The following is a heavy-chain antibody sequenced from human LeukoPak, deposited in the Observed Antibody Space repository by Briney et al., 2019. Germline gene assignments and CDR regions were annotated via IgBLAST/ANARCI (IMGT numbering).Heavy chain of an antibody. CDR3: ARDVWGGRFGDYPAPGFDY. Sequence: PSETLSLTCTVSGGSISSYYWSWIRQPAGKGLEWVGRIYTSGSTNYNPSLKSRVTMSVDTSKNQFSLKLSSVTAADTAVYYCARDVWGGRFGDYPAPGFDYWGQGTLVTVSS. D-gene: IGHD3-10*01. CDR1: GGSISSYY. CDR2: IYTSGST. V-gene: IGHV4-4*07. J-gene: IGHJ4*02.